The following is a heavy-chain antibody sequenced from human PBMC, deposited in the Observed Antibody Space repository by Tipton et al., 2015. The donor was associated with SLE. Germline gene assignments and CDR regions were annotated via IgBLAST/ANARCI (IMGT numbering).Heavy chain of an antibody. CDR1: DNAFASYG. CDR3: ARTYNYAGFDY. CDR2: ISPHNGNT. D-gene: IGHD1-1*01. V-gene: IGHV1-18*04. J-gene: IGHJ4*02. Sequence: QLVQSGAEVKKPGASLKVSCKASDNAFASYGFTWVRQAPGQGLEWMGWISPHNGNTNYAQKFQGRVTMTTDTFTSTVYMELRSLRSDDTAVYYCARTYNYAGFDYWGQGTLVTVSS.